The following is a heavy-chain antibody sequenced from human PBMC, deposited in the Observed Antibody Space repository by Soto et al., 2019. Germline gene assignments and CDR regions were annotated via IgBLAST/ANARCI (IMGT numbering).Heavy chain of an antibody. CDR1: GYTFTSYG. Sequence: GASVKVSCKASGYTFTSYGISWVRQAPGQGLEWMGWISAYNGNTNYAQKLQGRVTMTTDTSTSTAYMELRSLRSDDTAVYYCARVRTVVVINGDNDAFDIWGQGTMVPVSS. CDR2: ISAYNGNT. D-gene: IGHD3-22*01. V-gene: IGHV1-18*01. J-gene: IGHJ3*02. CDR3: ARVRTVVVINGDNDAFDI.